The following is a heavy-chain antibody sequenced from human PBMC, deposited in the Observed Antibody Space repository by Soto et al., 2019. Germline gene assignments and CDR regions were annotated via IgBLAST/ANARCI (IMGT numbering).Heavy chain of an antibody. D-gene: IGHD6-19*01. V-gene: IGHV1-69*13. CDR1: GGTFSSYA. Sequence: ASVKVSCKASGGTFSSYAISWVRQAPGQGLEWMGGIIPIFGTANYAQKFQGRVTITADESTSTAYMELSSLRSEDTAVYYCARMYSSGWYEGLAYFDYWGQGTLVTVSS. J-gene: IGHJ4*02. CDR3: ARMYSSGWYEGLAYFDY. CDR2: IIPIFGTA.